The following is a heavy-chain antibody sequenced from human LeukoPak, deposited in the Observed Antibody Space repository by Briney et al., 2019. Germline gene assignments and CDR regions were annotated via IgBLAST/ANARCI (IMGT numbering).Heavy chain of an antibody. D-gene: IGHD3-22*01. CDR3: VRRVAGSGYRDY. Sequence: PSETLSLTCTVSVGSISSSRHYWGWIRQPPGKGLEWIGNILYSGSTNYNPSLKSRVTISVDTSKYHFSLKLSYVTAADTAEDYCVRRVAGSGYRDYWGQATLVTVS. CDR2: ILYSGST. V-gene: IGHV4-39*02. J-gene: IGHJ4*02. CDR1: VGSISSSRHY.